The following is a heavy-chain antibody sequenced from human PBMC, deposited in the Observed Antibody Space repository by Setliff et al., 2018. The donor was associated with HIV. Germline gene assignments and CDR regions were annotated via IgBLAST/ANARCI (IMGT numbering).Heavy chain of an antibody. D-gene: IGHD3-16*01. J-gene: IGHJ4*02. Sequence: GGSLRLSCAASGFTFSSYSMNWVRQAPGKGLEWVSSISSSSSYIYYADSVKGRFTISRDNSKNTLFLQMNSLRPEDTAIYYCAKDKSYHDYIWGSSVLAYWGQGTLVTVSS. CDR1: GFTFSSYS. CDR2: ISSSSSYI. V-gene: IGHV3-21*01. CDR3: AKDKSYHDYIWGSSVLAY.